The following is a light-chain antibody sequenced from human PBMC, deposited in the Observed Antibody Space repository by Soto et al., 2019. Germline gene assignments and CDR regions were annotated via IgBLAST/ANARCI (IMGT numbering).Light chain of an antibody. V-gene: IGKV4-1*01. CDR3: QQYYDTPLN. CDR2: WAS. Sequence: DIVMTQSPDSLAVSLGERATINCKSSQSVLYSPDNKNYLAWYQQKPGQPPKLLIYWASTRESGVPDRFSGSGSWTDFTLTISSLQAEDVAVYYCQQYYDTPLNFGGGTKVEIK. CDR1: QSVLYSPDNKNY. J-gene: IGKJ4*01.